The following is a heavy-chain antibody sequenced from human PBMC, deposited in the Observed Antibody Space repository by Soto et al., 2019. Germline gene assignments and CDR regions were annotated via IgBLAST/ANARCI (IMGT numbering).Heavy chain of an antibody. Sequence: SETLSLTCAVYGGSFSGYYWSWIRQPPGKGLEWTGEINHSGSTNYNPSLKSRVTISVDTSKNQFSLKLSSVTAADTAVYYCARTPRYSSGWCLNDAFDIWGQGTMVTV. J-gene: IGHJ3*02. D-gene: IGHD6-19*01. V-gene: IGHV4-34*01. CDR3: ARTPRYSSGWCLNDAFDI. CDR2: INHSGST. CDR1: GGSFSGYY.